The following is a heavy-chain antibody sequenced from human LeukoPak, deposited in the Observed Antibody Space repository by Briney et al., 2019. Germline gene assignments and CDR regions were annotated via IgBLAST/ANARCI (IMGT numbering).Heavy chain of an antibody. CDR3: ASQLPYSSGWYSPLDY. D-gene: IGHD6-19*01. CDR2: IIPILGIV. Sequence: SVKVSCKASGGTFSSYAISWVRQAPGQGLEWMGRIIPILGIVNYAQKFQGRVTITADKSTSTAYMELSSLRSEDTAVYYCASQLPYSSGWYSPLDYWGQGTLVTVSS. J-gene: IGHJ4*02. CDR1: GGTFSSYA. V-gene: IGHV1-69*04.